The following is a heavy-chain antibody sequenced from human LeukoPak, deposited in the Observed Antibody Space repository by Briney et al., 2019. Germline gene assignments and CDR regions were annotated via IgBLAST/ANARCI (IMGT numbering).Heavy chain of an antibody. Sequence: GGSLRLSCAASGFTFSGYYMSWIRQAPGKGLEWVSSISSSGSTIYYADSVKGRFTISRDNAKNSLYLQMNSLRAEDTAVYYCAREKDSSGYFLMYYFDYWGQGTLVTVSS. J-gene: IGHJ4*02. D-gene: IGHD3-22*01. CDR2: ISSSGSTI. V-gene: IGHV3-11*01. CDR1: GFTFSGYY. CDR3: AREKDSSGYFLMYYFDY.